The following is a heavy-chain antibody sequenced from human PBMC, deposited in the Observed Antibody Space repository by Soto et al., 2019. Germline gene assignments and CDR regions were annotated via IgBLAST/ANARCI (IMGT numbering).Heavy chain of an antibody. CDR2: IYYSGST. D-gene: IGHD3-22*01. V-gene: IGHV4-31*03. CDR3: SRDCLLGIVVACH. Sequence: QVQLQESGPGLVKPSQTLSLTCTVSGGSISSGGYYWSWIRQHPGKGLEWIGYIYYSGSTYYNPSLKSRVTISVDTSKNQFSLKLSSVTAADTAVYYCSRDCLLGIVVACHWGQGTLVTVSS. J-gene: IGHJ4*02. CDR1: GGSISSGGYY.